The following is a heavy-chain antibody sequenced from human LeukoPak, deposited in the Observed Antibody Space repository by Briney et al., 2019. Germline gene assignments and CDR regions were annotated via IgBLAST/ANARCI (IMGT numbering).Heavy chain of an antibody. D-gene: IGHD6-13*01. V-gene: IGHV1-2*02. J-gene: IGHJ4*02. CDR2: INPNSGGT. Sequence: ASVKVSCKAPGYTFTGYYMHWVRQAPGQGLEWMGWINPNSGGTNYAQKFQGRVTMTRDTSISTAYMELSRLRSDDTAVYYCAGASYSSSWDRFDYWGQGTLVTVSS. CDR3: AGASYSSSWDRFDY. CDR1: GYTFTGYY.